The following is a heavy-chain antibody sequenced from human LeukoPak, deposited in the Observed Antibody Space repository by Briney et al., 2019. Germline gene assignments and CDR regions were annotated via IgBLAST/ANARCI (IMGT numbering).Heavy chain of an antibody. CDR2: IYSGGST. J-gene: IGHJ6*02. CDR3: VRAENGMDV. Sequence: GGSLRFSCAASGFTFSSYAMSWVRQAPGKGLEWVSVIYSGGSTYYADSAKGRFTISRDNSRNTLYLQMNSLRAEDTAVYYCVRAENGMDVWGRGTAVTVS. V-gene: IGHV3-53*01. CDR1: GFTFSSYA.